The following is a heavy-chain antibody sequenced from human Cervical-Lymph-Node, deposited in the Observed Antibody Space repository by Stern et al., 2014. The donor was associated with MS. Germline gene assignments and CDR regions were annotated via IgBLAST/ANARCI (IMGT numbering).Heavy chain of an antibody. CDR2: IYSDGTT. CDR3: ARDPLAPLGLFY. CDR1: GFTVSSDY. J-gene: IGHJ4*02. V-gene: IGHV3-53*01. Sequence: EVQLVESGGGLIQPGGSLRLSCAASGFTVSSDYMNWVRQAPGKGLERVSIIYSDGTTYYADSVKGRFTISRDNPKNPLSLQMTSLRVEDTPVYYCARDPLAPLGLFYWAQEPLFSVSS. D-gene: IGHD3-10*01.